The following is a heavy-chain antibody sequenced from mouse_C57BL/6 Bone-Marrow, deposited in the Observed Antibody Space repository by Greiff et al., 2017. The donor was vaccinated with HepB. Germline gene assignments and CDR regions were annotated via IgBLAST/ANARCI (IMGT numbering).Heavy chain of an antibody. CDR3: ATMVTGFFDY. J-gene: IGHJ2*01. D-gene: IGHD2-2*01. Sequence: EVKLVESGGGLVKPGGSLKLSCAASGFTFSDYGMHWVRQAPEKGLEWVAYISSGSSTIYYADTVKGRITISRDNAKNTLFLQMTSLRSEDTAMYYCATMVTGFFDYWGQGTTLTVSS. CDR2: ISSGSSTI. V-gene: IGHV5-17*01. CDR1: GFTFSDYG.